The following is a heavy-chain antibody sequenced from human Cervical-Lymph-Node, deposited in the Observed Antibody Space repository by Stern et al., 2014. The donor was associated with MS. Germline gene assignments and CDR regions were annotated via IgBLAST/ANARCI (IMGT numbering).Heavy chain of an antibody. D-gene: IGHD3-9*01. Sequence: LVESGAEVKKPGSSVKVSCKASGGTFSSYAIDWVRQAPGQGLEWMGGIIPIFGRANYAQKFQGRVTITADESTSTAYMELSSLRSEDTAVYYCARGWSYDILTGYSYWGQGTLVTVSS. CDR3: ARGWSYDILTGYSY. V-gene: IGHV1-69*01. J-gene: IGHJ4*02. CDR1: GGTFSSYA. CDR2: IIPIFGRA.